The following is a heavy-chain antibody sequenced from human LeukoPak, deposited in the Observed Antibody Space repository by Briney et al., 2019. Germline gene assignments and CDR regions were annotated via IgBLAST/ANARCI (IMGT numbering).Heavy chain of an antibody. CDR3: ARVSPKDAFDI. CDR1: GFTFSSYW. Sequence: GGSLRLSCAASGFTFSSYWMSWVRQAPGKGLEWVANIKQDGSEKYYVDSVKGRFTISRDNAKNSLYLQMNCLRADDTAVSYCARVSPKDAFDIWGQGTMVTVSS. V-gene: IGHV3-7*01. J-gene: IGHJ3*02. CDR2: IKQDGSEK.